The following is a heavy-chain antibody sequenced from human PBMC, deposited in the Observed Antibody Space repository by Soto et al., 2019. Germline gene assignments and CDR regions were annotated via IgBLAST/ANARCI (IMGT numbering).Heavy chain of an antibody. D-gene: IGHD3-9*01. J-gene: IGHJ3*02. CDR3: ASGTYLRSFDSPKGAYAFDI. Sequence: SETLSLTCAVSGGSISSSNWWTWVRQRPGKGLEWIGEIYHSGSTNYNPAPQGRGNISVDKSKHQFSLKLSSVTAADTDVYYCASGTYLRSFDSPKGAYAFDIWGQGTMVTVSS. V-gene: IGHV4-4*02. CDR1: GGSISSSNW. CDR2: IYHSGST.